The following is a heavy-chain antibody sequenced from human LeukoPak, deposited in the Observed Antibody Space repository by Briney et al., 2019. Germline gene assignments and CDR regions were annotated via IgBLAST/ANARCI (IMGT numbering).Heavy chain of an antibody. Sequence: PGRSLRLSCAASGFTFSSYGMHWVRQAPGKGLEWVAVISYDGSNKYYADSVKGRFTISRDNSKNTLYLQMNSLRAEDTAVYYCAKAEYGGYYNPSHWGQGTLVTVSS. J-gene: IGHJ4*02. V-gene: IGHV3-30*18. CDR2: ISYDGSNK. CDR3: AKAEYGGYYNPSH. CDR1: GFTFSSYG. D-gene: IGHD3-9*01.